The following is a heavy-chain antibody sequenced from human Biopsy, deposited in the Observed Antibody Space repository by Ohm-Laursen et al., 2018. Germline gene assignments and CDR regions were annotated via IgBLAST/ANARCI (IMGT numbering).Heavy chain of an antibody. D-gene: IGHD1-1*01. CDR2: ISPYNGDT. V-gene: IGHV1-18*01. CDR3: ARAKLEPVYYYYGMDV. Sequence: GASVKVSCNASGYTFTNYGISWVRQAPGQGLEWMGWISPYNGDTDYAQKLQGRVTMTADTSTSTAYMEVTSLRSDDTAVYYCARAKLEPVYYYYGMDVWGQGTTVTVSS. CDR1: GYTFTNYG. J-gene: IGHJ6*02.